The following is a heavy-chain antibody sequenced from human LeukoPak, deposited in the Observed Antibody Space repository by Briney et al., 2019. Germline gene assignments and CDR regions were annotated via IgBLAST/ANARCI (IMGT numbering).Heavy chain of an antibody. Sequence: ASVKVSCKASGGTFSSYAISWVRQAPGQGLEWMGGIIPIFGTANYAQKFQVRVTITADESTSTAYMELSSLRSEDTAVYYCARDGPSYDSSGYYYVDAFDIWGQGTMVTVSS. D-gene: IGHD3-22*01. CDR3: ARDGPSYDSSGYYYVDAFDI. V-gene: IGHV1-69*01. J-gene: IGHJ3*02. CDR1: GGTFSSYA. CDR2: IIPIFGTA.